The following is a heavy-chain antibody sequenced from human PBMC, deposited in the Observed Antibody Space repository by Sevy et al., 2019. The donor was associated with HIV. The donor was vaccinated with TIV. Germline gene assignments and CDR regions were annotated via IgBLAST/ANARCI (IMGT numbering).Heavy chain of an antibody. CDR1: GGSFSGYY. Sequence: SETLSLTCAVYGGSFSGYYWSWIRQPPGKGLEWIGEINHSGSTNYNPSLKSRVTISVDRSKNQFSLKLGSVTAADTAVYYCARGRRFDDSSGSEFAFDIWGQGTMVTVSS. CDR3: ARGRRFDDSSGSEFAFDI. CDR2: INHSGST. V-gene: IGHV4-34*01. D-gene: IGHD3-22*01. J-gene: IGHJ3*02.